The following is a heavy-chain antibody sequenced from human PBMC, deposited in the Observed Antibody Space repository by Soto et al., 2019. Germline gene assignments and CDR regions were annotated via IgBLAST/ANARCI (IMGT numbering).Heavy chain of an antibody. J-gene: IGHJ6*02. V-gene: IGHV3-23*03. Sequence: GGSLRLSCAVSGFTFRSYAMYWVRQAPGKGLEWVAVISCGGSSTYYADSVKGRFTNSRDNSKNTLYLQMNSLRAEDTAVYYCAKDVGGYSGYDLYSYYGMDVWGQGTTVTVSS. CDR1: GFTFRSYA. CDR3: AKDVGGYSGYDLYSYYGMDV. CDR2: ISCGGSST. D-gene: IGHD5-12*01.